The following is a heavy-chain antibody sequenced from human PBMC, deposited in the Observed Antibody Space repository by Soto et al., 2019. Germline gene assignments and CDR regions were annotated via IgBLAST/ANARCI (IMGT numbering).Heavy chain of an antibody. J-gene: IGHJ3*02. V-gene: IGHV3-23*01. D-gene: IGHD3-22*01. CDR1: GFTFSSYA. Sequence: GGSLRLSCAASGFTFSSYAMSWVRRAPGKGLEWVSAISGSGGSTYYADSVKGRFTISRDNSKNTLYLQMNSLRAEDTAVYYCAKDFMSYDSSGYYLGAFDIWGQGTMVTV. CDR2: ISGSGGST. CDR3: AKDFMSYDSSGYYLGAFDI.